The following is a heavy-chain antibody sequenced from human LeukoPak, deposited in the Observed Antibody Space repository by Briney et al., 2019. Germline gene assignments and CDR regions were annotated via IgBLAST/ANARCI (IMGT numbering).Heavy chain of an antibody. J-gene: IGHJ6*03. CDR1: GFTFSSYS. CDR2: ISSSSSYI. CDR3: ARDGEILWFGELLSYYMDV. V-gene: IGHV3-21*01. Sequence: GGSLRLSCAASGFTFSSYSMNWVRQAPGKGLEWVSSISSSSSYIYYADSVKGRFTISRDNAKNSLYLQMNSLRAEDTAVYYCARDGEILWFGELLSYYMDVWGKGTTVTISS. D-gene: IGHD3-10*01.